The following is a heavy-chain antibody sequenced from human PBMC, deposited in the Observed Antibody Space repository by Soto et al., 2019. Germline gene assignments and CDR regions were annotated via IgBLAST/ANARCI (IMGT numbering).Heavy chain of an antibody. CDR1: GFTFSSYA. CDR3: AKSRSYGDYLRYYCMDV. J-gene: IGHJ6*03. V-gene: IGHV3-23*01. D-gene: IGHD4-17*01. Sequence: GGSLRLSCAASGFTFSSYAMSWVRQAPGKGLEWVSAISGSGGSTYYADSVKGRFTISRDNSKNTLYLQMNSLRAEDTAVYYCAKSRSYGDYLRYYCMDVWGKGTTVTVSS. CDR2: ISGSGGST.